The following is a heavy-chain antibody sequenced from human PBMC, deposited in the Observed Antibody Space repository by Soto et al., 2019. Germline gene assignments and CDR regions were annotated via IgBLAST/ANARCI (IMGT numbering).Heavy chain of an antibody. CDR2: IYYGGST. D-gene: IGHD6-19*01. CDR1: GGSISNSEYY. J-gene: IGHJ6*02. V-gene: IGHV4-39*01. CDR3: ARHGRGWHTPFYYYGMDV. Sequence: SETLSLTCSVSGGSISNSEYYWGWIRQPPGKGLEWIGNIYYGGSTYYNPSFKSRVTIAVDTSKNQFSLKLFSVTAADTAVYHCARHGRGWHTPFYYYGMDVWGQGTTVT.